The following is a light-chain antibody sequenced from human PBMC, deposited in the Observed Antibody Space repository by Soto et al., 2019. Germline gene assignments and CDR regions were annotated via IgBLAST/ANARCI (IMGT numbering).Light chain of an antibody. CDR2: DVY. CDR1: SSDVGGYNY. V-gene: IGLV2-14*01. CDR3: SSYTPRSTVV. J-gene: IGLJ2*01. Sequence: QSALTQPASVSGSPGQSITISCTGTSSDVGGYNYVSWFQQHPGKAPNLMIYDVYRRPSGVSYRFSGSKSGNTASLTISGLHAEDEADYYCSSYTPRSTVVFGGGTKLTVL.